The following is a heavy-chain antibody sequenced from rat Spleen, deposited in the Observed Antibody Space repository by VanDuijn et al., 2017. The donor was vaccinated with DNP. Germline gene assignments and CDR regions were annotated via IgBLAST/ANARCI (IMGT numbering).Heavy chain of an antibody. CDR3: VRWNSGHFDY. CDR2: IGSDGYAP. Sequence: EVQLVESGGGLVQPGRSLKLSCAASGYTFSDYYMAWVRQAPTKGLEWVAYIGSDGYAPYYGDSVKGRFTISRDNAKSTLYLQMNSLRSEDMATYYCVRWNSGHFDYWGQGVMVTVSS. D-gene: IGHD4-3*01. CDR1: GYTFSDYY. V-gene: IGHV5-22*01. J-gene: IGHJ2*01.